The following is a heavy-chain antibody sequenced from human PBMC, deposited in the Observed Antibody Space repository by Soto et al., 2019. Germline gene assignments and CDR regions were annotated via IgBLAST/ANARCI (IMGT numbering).Heavy chain of an antibody. D-gene: IGHD5-18*01. J-gene: IGHJ5*02. CDR3: ARVGGLRYSYGYDWFDP. V-gene: IGHV5-51*01. CDR1: GDSFTTYR. CDR2: IYPGDSDT. Sequence: GESPKISSKESGDSFTTYRISWGRQMPGKGLERMGIIYPGDSDTRYSPSFQGQVTISADKSISTAYLQWSSLKASDTAMYYCARVGGLRYSYGYDWFDPWGQGTLVTVSS.